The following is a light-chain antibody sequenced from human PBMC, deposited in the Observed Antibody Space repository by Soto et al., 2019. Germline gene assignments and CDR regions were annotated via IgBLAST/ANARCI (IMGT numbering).Light chain of an antibody. Sequence: DIQMTQSPSTLSVSVGDRVTITCRASQRISSWLAWYQQKPGKAPKLLIYDASSLESGVPSRFSGSGSGTEFTLTICSLQPDDFATNSCQQYNSYAFGPGTKVDI. CDR1: QRISSW. J-gene: IGKJ3*01. V-gene: IGKV1-5*01. CDR3: QQYNSYA. CDR2: DAS.